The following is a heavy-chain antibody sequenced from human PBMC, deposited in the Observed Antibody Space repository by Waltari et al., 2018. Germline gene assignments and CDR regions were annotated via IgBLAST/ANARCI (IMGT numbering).Heavy chain of an antibody. J-gene: IGHJ4*02. CDR1: GYSFTSYW. V-gene: IGHV5-51*01. D-gene: IGHD3-22*01. CDR3: ARVYDSSGHPSYYFDY. Sequence: EVQLVQSGAEVKKPGESLKISCKGSGYSFTSYWIGWVRQMPGKGLEWMGIIYPGDSHTGYSPAFQGQVTISADKSISTAYLHWSSLKASDTAMYYCARVYDSSGHPSYYFDYWGQGTLVTVSS. CDR2: IYPGDSHT.